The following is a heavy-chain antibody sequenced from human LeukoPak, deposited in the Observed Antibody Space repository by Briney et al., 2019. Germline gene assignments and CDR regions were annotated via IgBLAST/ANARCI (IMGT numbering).Heavy chain of an antibody. CDR3: ARLAAQGCFDY. V-gene: IGHV3-21*01. D-gene: IGHD6-13*01. CDR1: GFTFSSYS. J-gene: IGHJ4*02. Sequence: KPGGSLRLSCAASGFTFSSYSMNWVRQAPGKGLEWVSSISSSSSYICYADSVKGRFTISRDNAKNSLYLQMNSLRAEDTAVYYCARLAAQGCFDYWGRGTLVTVSS. CDR2: ISSSSSYI.